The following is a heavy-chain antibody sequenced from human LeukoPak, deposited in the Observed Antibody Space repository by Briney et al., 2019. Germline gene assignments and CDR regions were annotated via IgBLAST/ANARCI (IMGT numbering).Heavy chain of an antibody. CDR3: ARERDVGSGWPDY. CDR1: GFTFSSYA. CDR2: ISYDGSNK. Sequence: GGSLRLSCAASGFTFSSYAMHWVRQAPGKGLEWVAVISYDGSNKYYADSVKGRFTISRDNSKNTLYLQMNSLRAEDTAVYYCARERDVGSGWPDYWGQGTLVTVSS. J-gene: IGHJ4*02. V-gene: IGHV3-30-3*01. D-gene: IGHD6-19*01.